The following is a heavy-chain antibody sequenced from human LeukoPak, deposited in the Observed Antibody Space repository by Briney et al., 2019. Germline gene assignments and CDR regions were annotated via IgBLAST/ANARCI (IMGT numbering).Heavy chain of an antibody. J-gene: IGHJ4*02. Sequence: QPRRSLRLSCAASGFTFSSYAMHWVRQAPGKGLEWVAVISYDGSKKYYADSVKGRFTISRDNSKNALYVQVNSLRAEDTAVYYCARDLRDLYYFDYWGQGTLVTVCS. CDR2: ISYDGSKK. V-gene: IGHV3-30-3*01. CDR3: ARDLRDLYYFDY. CDR1: GFTFSSYA. D-gene: IGHD2-21*02.